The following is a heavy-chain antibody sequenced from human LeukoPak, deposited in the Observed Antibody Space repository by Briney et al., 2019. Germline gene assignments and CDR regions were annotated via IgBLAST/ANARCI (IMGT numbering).Heavy chain of an antibody. V-gene: IGHV4-59*11. CDR3: ARYEEFSTGYSASLPRHYFDH. J-gene: IGHJ4*02. D-gene: IGHD3/OR15-3a*01. Sequence: PSETLSLTCTVSGGSINSHYWSWIRQPPGKGLECIGHIYYTGSTYYKPSLESRVTISVDTAKNQISLKLSSVTAADTAVYYCARYEEFSTGYSASLPRHYFDHWGQGTLVTVSS. CDR1: GGSINSHY. CDR2: IYYTGST.